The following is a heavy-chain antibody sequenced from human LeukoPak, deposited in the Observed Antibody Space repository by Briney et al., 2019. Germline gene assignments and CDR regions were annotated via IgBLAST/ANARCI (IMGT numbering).Heavy chain of an antibody. CDR2: MYYSGST. J-gene: IGHJ5*02. CDR3: ARAYCGGGDCYHSRGWFDT. D-gene: IGHD2-21*02. V-gene: IGHV4-39*07. CDR1: GGSISSRTYY. Sequence: SETLSLTCTVSGGSISSRTYYWGWIRQPPGKGLEWIGSMYYSGSTSYNPSLKSRVTISVGTSKNQFSLKLSSVIAADTAVYYCARAYCGGGDCYHSRGWFDTWGQGTLVTVSS.